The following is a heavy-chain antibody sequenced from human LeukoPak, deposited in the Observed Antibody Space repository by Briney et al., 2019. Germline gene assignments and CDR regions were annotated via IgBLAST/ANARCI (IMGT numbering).Heavy chain of an antibody. J-gene: IGHJ6*02. CDR1: GGTFSSYA. Sequence: SSVKLSCKASGGTFSSYAISWVRQAPGQGLEWMGGIIPILGIANYALKFQGRVTITADKSTSTAYMELSSLRSEDTAVYYCARDRSSTSSATPYYYGMDVWGQGTTVTVSS. CDR2: IIPILGIA. V-gene: IGHV1-69*04. D-gene: IGHD2-2*01. CDR3: ARDRSSTSSATPYYYGMDV.